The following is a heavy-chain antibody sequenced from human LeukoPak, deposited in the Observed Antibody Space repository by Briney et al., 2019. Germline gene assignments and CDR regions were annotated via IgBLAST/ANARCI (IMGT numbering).Heavy chain of an antibody. CDR1: GFTFDDYA. Sequence: GGSLRLSCAASGFTFDDYAMHWVRQAPGKGLEWVSGISWNSGSIGYADSVNGRFTISRDNAKNSLYLQMNSLRAEDTALYYCAKDHYSSSWYNWFDPWGQGTLVTVSS. V-gene: IGHV3-9*01. J-gene: IGHJ5*02. CDR2: ISWNSGSI. D-gene: IGHD6-13*01. CDR3: AKDHYSSSWYNWFDP.